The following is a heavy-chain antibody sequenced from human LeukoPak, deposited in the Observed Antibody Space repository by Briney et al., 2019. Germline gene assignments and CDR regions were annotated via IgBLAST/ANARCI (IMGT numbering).Heavy chain of an antibody. CDR3: AKDPNGDYIGTFEM. Sequence: SETLSLTCTVSGYFISSGYYWGWIRQSPGKGLEWIGTMFHSGNTYYNPSLNSRVTLSVDTSKNQFSLELNSMTAADTAVYYCAKDPNGDYIGTFEMWGQGTMVTVSS. J-gene: IGHJ3*02. CDR2: MFHSGNT. V-gene: IGHV4-38-2*02. CDR1: GYFISSGYY. D-gene: IGHD4-17*01.